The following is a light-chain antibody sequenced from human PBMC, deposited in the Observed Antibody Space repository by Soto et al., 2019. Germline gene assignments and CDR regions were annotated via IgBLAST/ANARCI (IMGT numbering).Light chain of an antibody. CDR1: QSLEYSDGRTF. J-gene: IGKJ2*01. CDR3: MQGRYWAT. V-gene: IGKV2-30*01. Sequence: DVVMTQSPLSLSVTLGQPASISCSSTQSLEYSDGRTFLNWFQQRPGQSPRRLLYKVSNRDSGVPDGFGGSGSGTNFTLKISRVEAEDVGVYFCMQGRYWATFGQGTKLEIK. CDR2: KVS.